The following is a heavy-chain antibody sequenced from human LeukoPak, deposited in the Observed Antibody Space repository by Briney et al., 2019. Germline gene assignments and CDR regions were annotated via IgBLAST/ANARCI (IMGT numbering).Heavy chain of an antibody. V-gene: IGHV3-23*01. CDR1: GFIFSDYW. J-gene: IGHJ4*02. CDR3: AKRSQSTSGYFDY. CDR2: ISGSGGST. Sequence: GGSLRLPCAASGFIFSDYWMHWVRQAPGKGLEWVSAISGSGGSTYYADSVKGRFTISRDNSKNTLYLQMNSLRAEDTAVYYCAKRSQSTSGYFDYWGQGTLVTVSS. D-gene: IGHD3-10*01.